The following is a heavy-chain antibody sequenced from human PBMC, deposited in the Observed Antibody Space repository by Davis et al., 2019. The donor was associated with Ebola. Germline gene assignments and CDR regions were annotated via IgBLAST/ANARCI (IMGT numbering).Heavy chain of an antibody. V-gene: IGHV4-39*01. CDR2: IYYGGNT. CDR3: ARAAGYYDILTGYMGGYFDY. CDR1: GGSISNVNYY. J-gene: IGHJ4*02. D-gene: IGHD3-9*01. Sequence: SETLSLTCSVSGGSISNVNYYWGWIRQPPGKGLEWIGSIYYGGNTYYSPSLKSRVTMSVDTSKNQFSLKLRSVTAADTAVYYCARAAGYYDILTGYMGGYFDYWGQGTLVTVSS.